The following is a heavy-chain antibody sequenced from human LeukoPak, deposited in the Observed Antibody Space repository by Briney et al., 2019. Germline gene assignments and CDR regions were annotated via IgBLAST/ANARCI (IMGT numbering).Heavy chain of an antibody. CDR2: INSDGSNT. D-gene: IGHD6-13*01. J-gene: IGHJ4*02. CDR1: GFTFSSYW. V-gene: IGHV3-74*01. Sequence: GGSLRLSCAASGFTFSSYWMHWVRQAPGKGLVWVSRINSDGSNTYYADSVKGRFTISRDNAKNSLYLQMNSLRAEDTAVYYCAREDLIGYSSSWIDYWGQGTLVTVSS. CDR3: AREDLIGYSSSWIDY.